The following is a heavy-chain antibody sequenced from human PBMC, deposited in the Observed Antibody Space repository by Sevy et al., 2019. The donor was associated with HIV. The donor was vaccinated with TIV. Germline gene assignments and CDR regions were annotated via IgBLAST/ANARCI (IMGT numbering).Heavy chain of an antibody. D-gene: IGHD3-10*01. Sequence: ASVKVSCKASGFSFSSYGFTWVRQAPGQGLEWMGWIGVYNGNSNTAQRLQGRVTLTTDTSTSTVYMELSGLKSDDTAVYYCARVPTYYYGSSTYFDYWRQGTPVTVSS. J-gene: IGHJ4*02. CDR3: ARVPTYYYGSSTYFDY. CDR2: IGVYNGNS. V-gene: IGHV1-18*01. CDR1: GFSFSSYG.